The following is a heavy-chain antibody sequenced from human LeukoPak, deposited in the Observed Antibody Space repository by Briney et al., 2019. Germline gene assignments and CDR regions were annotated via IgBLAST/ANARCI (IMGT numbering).Heavy chain of an antibody. CDR2: IYPGDSET. CDR3: ARGEQTPLSDTWVQWLDP. CDR1: GYSFSNYW. V-gene: IGHV5-51*06. D-gene: IGHD5-24*01. Sequence: GDSLKISCEGSGYSFSNYWIAWVRQMPGKGLEWVGLIYPGDSETRYSPSFQGQVLMSADKYINTAYLQWTSLKASDTAMYYCARGEQTPLSDTWVQWLDPWGQGTLVIVSS. J-gene: IGHJ5*02.